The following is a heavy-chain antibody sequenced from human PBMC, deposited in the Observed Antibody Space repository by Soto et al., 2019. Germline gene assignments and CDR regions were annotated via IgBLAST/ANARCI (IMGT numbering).Heavy chain of an antibody. CDR3: ARWRRYYDDNTGPFYFEH. CDR2: IYYNGIT. J-gene: IGHJ4*02. CDR1: GGSISNYY. V-gene: IGHV4-59*01. D-gene: IGHD3-22*01. Sequence: SETLSLTCTVSGGSISNYYWSWIRQPPGNELEWIAYIYYNGITNYNPSLKSRVTISVDTSKNQFSLTLTSVTAADTAVYYCARWRRYYDDNTGPFYFEHWGQGTLGTVSS.